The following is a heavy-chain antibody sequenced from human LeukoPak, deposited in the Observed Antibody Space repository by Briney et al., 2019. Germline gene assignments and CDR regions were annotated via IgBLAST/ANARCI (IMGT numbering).Heavy chain of an antibody. CDR3: ARASSSWFHPYYYYYYMDV. CDR1: GYTFTSYG. V-gene: IGHV1-18*01. Sequence: APVTVSCKASGYTFTSYGISWVRQAPGQGLEWMGWISAYNGNTNYAQKLQGRVTMTTDTSTSTAYMELRSLRSDDTAVYYCARASSSWFHPYYYYYYMDVWGKGTTVTVSS. CDR2: ISAYNGNT. J-gene: IGHJ6*03. D-gene: IGHD6-13*01.